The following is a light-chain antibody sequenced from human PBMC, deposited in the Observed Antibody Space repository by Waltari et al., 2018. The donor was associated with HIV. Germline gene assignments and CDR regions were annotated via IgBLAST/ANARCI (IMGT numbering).Light chain of an antibody. CDR2: NND. V-gene: IGLV1-44*01. Sequence: QSVVTQPPSASGTPGQRVTMSCSGSASNIGGTPVTWYQHLPQPAPKLLIYNNDERPSGVPDRFSASKTGTSASLDISGLQSEDEADYYCATWDDGLSGWVFGGGTKLTVL. CDR3: ATWDDGLSGWV. CDR1: ASNIGGTP. J-gene: IGLJ3*02.